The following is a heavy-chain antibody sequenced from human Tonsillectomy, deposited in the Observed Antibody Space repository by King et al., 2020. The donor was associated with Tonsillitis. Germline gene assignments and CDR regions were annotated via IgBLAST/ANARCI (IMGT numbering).Heavy chain of an antibody. CDR2: IRSDGSNI. J-gene: IGHJ6*02. Sequence: HVQLVESGGGVVQPGGSLRLSCAASGFTFSNYDMNWVRQAPGKGLEWVAFIRSDGSNIYYADSMKGRFTISRDNSKNTLNLQMNSLRAEDTAVYYCAKAAVRAKYYYGMDVWGQGTTVTVSS. V-gene: IGHV3-30*02. D-gene: IGHD6-13*01. CDR1: GFTFSNYD. CDR3: AKAAVRAKYYYGMDV.